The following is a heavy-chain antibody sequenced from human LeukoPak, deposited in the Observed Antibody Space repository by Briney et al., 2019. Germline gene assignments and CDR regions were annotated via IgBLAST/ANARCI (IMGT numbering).Heavy chain of an antibody. V-gene: IGHV4-34*01. D-gene: IGHD2-2*02. Sequence: PSETLSLTCADYGGSFSGYYWSWIRQPPGKGLEWIGEINHSGSTNYNPSLKSRVTISVDTSKNQFSLKLSSVTAADTAVYYCARGGYCSSTSCSTFDYWGQGTLVTVSS. CDR2: INHSGST. CDR3: ARGGYCSSTSCSTFDY. CDR1: GGSFSGYY. J-gene: IGHJ4*02.